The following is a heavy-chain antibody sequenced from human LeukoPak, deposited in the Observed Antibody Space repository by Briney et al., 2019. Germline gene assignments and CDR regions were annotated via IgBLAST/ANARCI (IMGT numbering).Heavy chain of an antibody. Sequence: PSETLSLTCTVSGGSVSTYFWSWIRQPPGKELEWIAYMDYSGTTNYNPSLRSRVTISIDTSKNQFSLSLSSVTAADTAVYYCVRDIRFIGATHYFDYWGQGTLVTVSS. D-gene: IGHD1-26*01. CDR3: VRDIRFIGATHYFDY. J-gene: IGHJ4*02. V-gene: IGHV4-59*02. CDR1: GGSVSTYF. CDR2: MDYSGTT.